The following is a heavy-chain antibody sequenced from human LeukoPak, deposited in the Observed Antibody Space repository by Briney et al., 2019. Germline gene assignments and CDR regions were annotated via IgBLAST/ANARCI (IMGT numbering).Heavy chain of an antibody. CDR1: GGSIRGYY. V-gene: IGHV4-31*03. Sequence: SETLSLTCTVSGGSIRGYYWSWIRQHPGKGLEWIGYIFYTGSTYYNPSLKSRVTISLDTSKNQFSLKVNSVTAADTAVYYCARDLVMTGPPDYYCGMDVWGQGTTVIVSS. D-gene: IGHD3-9*01. CDR3: ARDLVMTGPPDYYCGMDV. J-gene: IGHJ6*02. CDR2: IFYTGST.